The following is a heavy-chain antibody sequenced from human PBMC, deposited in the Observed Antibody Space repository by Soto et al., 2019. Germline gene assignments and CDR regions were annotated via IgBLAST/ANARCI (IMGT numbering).Heavy chain of an antibody. J-gene: IGHJ1*01. D-gene: IGHD6-13*01. CDR2: ISGSGGST. Sequence: GGSLRLSCAASGFTFSSYAMSWVRQAPGKGLEWVSAISGSGGSTYYADSVKGRFTISRDNSKNTLYLQMNSLRAEDTAVYYCAKDRSPNSSSWYGPEYFQHWGQGTLVTVSS. CDR1: GFTFSSYA. V-gene: IGHV3-23*01. CDR3: AKDRSPNSSSWYGPEYFQH.